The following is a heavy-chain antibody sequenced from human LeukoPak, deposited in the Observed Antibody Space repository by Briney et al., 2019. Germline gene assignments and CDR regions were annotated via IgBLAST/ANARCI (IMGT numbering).Heavy chain of an antibody. CDR1: GFTFIGYY. Sequence: ASVKVSCKASGFTFIGYYIHWVRQVPEQGLEWMGWINPSSGGTNYAQKFQGRVTMTRDTSISTAYMELDRLRSDDTAVYYCARDTGASGWLVDYWGQGTLATVSS. V-gene: IGHV1-2*02. CDR3: ARDTGASGWLVDY. J-gene: IGHJ4*02. D-gene: IGHD6-19*01. CDR2: INPSSGGT.